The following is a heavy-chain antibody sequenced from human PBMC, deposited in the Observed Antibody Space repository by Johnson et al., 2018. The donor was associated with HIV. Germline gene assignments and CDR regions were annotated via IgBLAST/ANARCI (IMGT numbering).Heavy chain of an antibody. CDR2: IYSGGST. D-gene: IGHD6-13*01. Sequence: QVQLVESGGGVVQPGGSLRLSCAASGFTFSSYAMHWVRQAPGKGLEWVAVIYSGGSTYYADPVKGRFTISRDNSKNTPDLQMNSLRAEDTALYYCARGGIAAAGSLLGAFDIWGHGTMVTVSS. CDR1: GFTFSSYA. V-gene: IGHV3-NL1*01. CDR3: ARGGIAAAGSLLGAFDI. J-gene: IGHJ3*02.